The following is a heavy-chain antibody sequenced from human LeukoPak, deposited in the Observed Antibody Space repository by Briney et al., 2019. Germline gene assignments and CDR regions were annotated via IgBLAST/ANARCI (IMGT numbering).Heavy chain of an antibody. CDR1: GFTFSSYG. Sequence: PGGSLRLSCAASGFTFSSYGIHWVRQAPGKGLEWVTFIRYDGTNKYYADSVKGRFTISRDNSKNTLYLQMNSLRAEDTAVYYCAREGGDYYDSSGYYPFRYRGQGTLVTVSS. CDR2: IRYDGTNK. D-gene: IGHD3-22*01. J-gene: IGHJ4*02. CDR3: AREGGDYYDSSGYYPFRY. V-gene: IGHV3-30*02.